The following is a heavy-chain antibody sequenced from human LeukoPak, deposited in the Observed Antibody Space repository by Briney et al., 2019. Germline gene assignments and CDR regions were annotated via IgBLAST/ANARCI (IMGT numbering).Heavy chain of an antibody. CDR3: ARYCSSTSCYPRRGY. D-gene: IGHD2-2*01. V-gene: IGHV4-39*01. CDR1: GGSISSSSYY. CDR2: IYYSGST. Sequence: PSETLSLTCTVSGGSISSSSYYWGWIRQPPGKGLEWIGSIYYSGSTYYNPSLKSRVTISVDTSKNQFSLKLSSVTAADTAVYYCARYCSSTSCYPRRGYWGQGTLVTVSS. J-gene: IGHJ4*02.